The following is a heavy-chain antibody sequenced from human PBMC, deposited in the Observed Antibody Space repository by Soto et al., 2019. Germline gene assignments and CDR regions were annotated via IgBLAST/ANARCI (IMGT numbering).Heavy chain of an antibody. CDR3: ARAGIAVAGTQRRGPSYYYYYGMDV. D-gene: IGHD6-19*01. Sequence: SSVLVSSKAVSGTLISCALCWVGQSSGRGLEWVGGISPIFGIAHYAEKIPGRDTITADESKTTASMEMSSLRSEDTDVYYCARAGIAVAGTQRRGPSYYYYYGMDVWG. CDR2: ISPIFGIA. V-gene: IGHV1-69*13. J-gene: IGHJ6*01. CDR1: SGTLISCA.